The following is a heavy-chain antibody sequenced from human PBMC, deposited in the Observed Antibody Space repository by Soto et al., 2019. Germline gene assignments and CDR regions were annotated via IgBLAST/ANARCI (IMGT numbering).Heavy chain of an antibody. J-gene: IGHJ4*02. V-gene: IGHV3-33*01. Sequence: QVQLVESGGGVVQPGRSLRLSCAASGFTFSSYGMHWVRQAPGKGLEWVAVIWYDGSNKYYADSVKGRFTSSRYNSKNTLHLQMNSLRAEDTAVYYCARVPLDCSGGSCYSGDYFDYWGQGTLVTVSS. CDR1: GFTFSSYG. CDR2: IWYDGSNK. CDR3: ARVPLDCSGGSCYSGDYFDY. D-gene: IGHD2-15*01.